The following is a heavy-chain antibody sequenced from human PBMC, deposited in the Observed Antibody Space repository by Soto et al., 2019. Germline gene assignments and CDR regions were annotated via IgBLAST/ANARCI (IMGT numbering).Heavy chain of an antibody. D-gene: IGHD6-13*01. V-gene: IGHV3-23*01. J-gene: IGHJ4*02. CDR2: ISGSGGST. CDR3: AKDSSSRYSSSCHDY. CDR1: GFTFSSYA. Sequence: GGSLRLSCAASGFTFSSYAMSWVRQAPGKGLEWVSAISGSGGSTYYADSVKGRFTISRDNSKNTLYLQMNSLRAEDTAVYYCAKDSSSRYSSSCHDYWGQGTLVTVSS.